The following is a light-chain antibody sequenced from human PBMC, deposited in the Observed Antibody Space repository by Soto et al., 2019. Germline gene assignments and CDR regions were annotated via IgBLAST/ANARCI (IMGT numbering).Light chain of an antibody. CDR3: QQYGSSPYT. CDR2: GAS. V-gene: IGKV3-20*01. Sequence: ENVLTQSPGTLSLSPGERATLSCRASQSISSSYLAWYQHKPGQAPSLLIYGASSRATGIPDRFSGRGSGTEFTLTISRLEPEDFAVYYCQQYGSSPYTFGQGTKLEIK. CDR1: QSISSSY. J-gene: IGKJ2*01.